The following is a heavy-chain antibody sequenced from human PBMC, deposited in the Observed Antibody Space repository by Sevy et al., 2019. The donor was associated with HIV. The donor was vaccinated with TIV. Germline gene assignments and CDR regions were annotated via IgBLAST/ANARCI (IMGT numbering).Heavy chain of an antibody. D-gene: IGHD2-15*01. J-gene: IGHJ6*02. V-gene: IGHV3-9*01. CDR1: GFTFDDYA. CDR2: IRWNSGSI. Sequence: GGSLRLSCAASGFTFDDYAMHWVRQAPGKGLEWVSGIRWNSGSIGYSDYVKGRFTISRDNVKNSLYLQMNSLRAEDTALYYCAKEGYCSGGSCWYGMDIWGQGTTVTVSS. CDR3: AKEGYCSGGSCWYGMDI.